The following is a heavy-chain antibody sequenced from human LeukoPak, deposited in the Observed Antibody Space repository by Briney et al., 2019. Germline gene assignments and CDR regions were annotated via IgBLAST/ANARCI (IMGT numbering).Heavy chain of an antibody. V-gene: IGHV3-23*01. Sequence: GGSLRLSCAASGFTFSSYAMSWVRQAPGKGLEWVSAISGSGGSTYHADSAKGRFTISRDNSKNTLYLQMNSLRAEDTAVYYCAKDRSRWELHYYYMDVWGKGTTVTVSS. J-gene: IGHJ6*03. CDR1: GFTFSSYA. CDR2: ISGSGGST. CDR3: AKDRSRWELHYYYMDV. D-gene: IGHD1-26*01.